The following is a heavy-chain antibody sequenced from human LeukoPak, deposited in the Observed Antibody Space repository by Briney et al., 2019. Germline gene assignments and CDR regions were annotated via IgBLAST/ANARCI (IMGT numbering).Heavy chain of an antibody. CDR2: IYYSGST. CDR1: GGSISSYY. CDR3: ARWGYGDPFDY. D-gene: IGHD4-17*01. V-gene: IGHV4-59*01. J-gene: IGHJ4*02. Sequence: PSETLSLTCTVSGGSISSYYWSWIRQPPGEGLEWIGYIYYSGSTNYNPSLKSRVTISVDTSKNQFSLKLSSVTAADTAVYYCARWGYGDPFDYWGQGTLVTVSS.